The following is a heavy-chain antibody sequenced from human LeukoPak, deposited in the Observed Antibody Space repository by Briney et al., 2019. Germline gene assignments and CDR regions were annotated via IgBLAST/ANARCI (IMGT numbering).Heavy chain of an antibody. CDR2: MNPNSGNT. CDR1: GGTFSSYA. J-gene: IGHJ6*02. CDR3: ARFHYYYDSSGYAPLLFYYYGMDV. Sequence: ASVKVSCKASGGTFSSYAINWVRQATGQGLEWMGWMNPNSGNTGYAQKFQGRVTMTRNTSISTAYMELSSLRSEDTAVYYCARFHYYYDSSGYAPLLFYYYGMDVWGQGTTVTVSS. V-gene: IGHV1-8*02. D-gene: IGHD3-22*01.